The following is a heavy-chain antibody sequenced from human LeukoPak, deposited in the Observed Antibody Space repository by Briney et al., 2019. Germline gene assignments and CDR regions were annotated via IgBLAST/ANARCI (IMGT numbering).Heavy chain of an antibody. Sequence: ASVKVSCKASGYTFTSYAMNWVRQAPGQGLEWMGWINTNTGNPTYAQGFTGRFVFSLDTSVSAAYLQISSLKAEDTAVYYCAREGGLYSSSSSWGLFDYWGQGTLVTVSS. CDR1: GYTFTSYA. CDR2: INTNTGNP. D-gene: IGHD6-6*01. V-gene: IGHV7-4-1*02. J-gene: IGHJ4*02. CDR3: AREGGLYSSSSSWGLFDY.